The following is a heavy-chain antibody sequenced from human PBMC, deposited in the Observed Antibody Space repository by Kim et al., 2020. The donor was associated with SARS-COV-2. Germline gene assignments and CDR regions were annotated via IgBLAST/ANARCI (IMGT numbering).Heavy chain of an antibody. V-gene: IGHV3-49*04. CDR3: TSDPYYYDSSGYRYWYLDL. CDR2: ISSTPYSGTP. Sequence: GGSLRLSCKGSGFSFGDYAMSWVRQAPGKGLEWVGFISSTPYSGTPEYAASVKGRFTISRDDSKSIAYLQMKSLKTEDTAVYYCTSDPYYYDSSGYRYWYLDLWGRGALVTVSS. J-gene: IGHJ2*01. D-gene: IGHD3-22*01. CDR1: GFSFGDYA.